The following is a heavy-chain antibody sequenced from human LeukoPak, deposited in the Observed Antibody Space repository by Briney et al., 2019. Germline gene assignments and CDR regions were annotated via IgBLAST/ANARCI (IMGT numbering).Heavy chain of an antibody. CDR3: ARDSGLLWFGDV. CDR2: INSDGSST. Sequence: GGSLRLSCAASGFTFSSYWMHWVRQAPGKGLVWVSRINSDGSSTTYADSVKGRFTISRDNAKNTLYLQMNSLRAEDTAVYYCARDSGLLWFGDVWGQGTTVTVSS. D-gene: IGHD3-10*01. V-gene: IGHV3-74*01. J-gene: IGHJ6*02. CDR1: GFTFSSYW.